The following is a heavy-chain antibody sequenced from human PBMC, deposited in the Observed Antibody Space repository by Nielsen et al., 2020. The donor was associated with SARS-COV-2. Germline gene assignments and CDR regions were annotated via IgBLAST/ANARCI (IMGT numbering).Heavy chain of an antibody. D-gene: IGHD6-19*01. CDR2: IYYSGST. J-gene: IGHJ5*02. Sequence: WIRQPPGKGLEWIGYIYYSGSTNYNPSLKSRVTISVDTSKNQFSLKLSSVTAADTAVYYCARDSSGWLNWFDPWGQGTLVTVSS. V-gene: IGHV4-59*01. CDR3: ARDSSGWLNWFDP.